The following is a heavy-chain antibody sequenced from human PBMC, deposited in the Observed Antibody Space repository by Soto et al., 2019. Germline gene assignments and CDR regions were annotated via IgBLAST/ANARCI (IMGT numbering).Heavy chain of an antibody. CDR2: ISYDGSNK. CDR1: GFTFSSYG. V-gene: IGHV3-30*18. D-gene: IGHD1-26*01. J-gene: IGHJ4*02. CDR3: AKPGSSIATDFDY. Sequence: QVQLVESGGGVVQPGRSLRLSCAASGFTFSSYGMHWVRQAPGKGLEWVAVISYDGSNKYYADSVKGRFTISRDNSKNPLYLQMNSLRAEDTAVYYCAKPGSSIATDFDYWGQGTLVTVSS.